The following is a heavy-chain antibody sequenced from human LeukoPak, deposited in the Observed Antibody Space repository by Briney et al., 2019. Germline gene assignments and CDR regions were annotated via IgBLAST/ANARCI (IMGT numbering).Heavy chain of an antibody. Sequence: SETLSLTCAVYGGSFSGYYWSWIRQPPGKGLEWIGEINHSGSTNYNPSLKSRVTISVDTSKNQFSLKLSSVTAADTAVHYCARGRVYSNYVRYFDYWGQGTLVTVSS. CDR3: ARGRVYSNYVRYFDY. V-gene: IGHV4-34*01. J-gene: IGHJ4*02. D-gene: IGHD4-4*01. CDR1: GGSFSGYY. CDR2: INHSGST.